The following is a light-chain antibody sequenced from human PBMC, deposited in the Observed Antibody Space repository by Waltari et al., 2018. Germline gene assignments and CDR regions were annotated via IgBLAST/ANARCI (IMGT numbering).Light chain of an antibody. CDR2: AAS. CDR1: QSISGS. Sequence: DIQMTQSPSSLSASVGDRVTITCRASQSISGSLHWYQQKLGKAPKLLIYAASSLPRGVPSRFIGSASGTYFTLTISSLQPEDFATYYCLQTYTTPLTFGGGTNVEIK. V-gene: IGKV1-39*01. CDR3: LQTYTTPLT. J-gene: IGKJ4*01.